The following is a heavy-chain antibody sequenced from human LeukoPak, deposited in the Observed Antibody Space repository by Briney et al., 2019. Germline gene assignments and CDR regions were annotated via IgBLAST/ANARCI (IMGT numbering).Heavy chain of an antibody. D-gene: IGHD1-26*01. V-gene: IGHV3-21*01. Sequence: PGGSLRLSCAASGFTFSSYSMNWVRQAPGKGLEWVSSISGSSSYIYYADSVKGRFTISRDNAKNSLYLQMNSLRAEDTAVYYCARVYSWELALINYYYYYMDVWGKGTTVTISS. CDR2: ISGSSSYI. J-gene: IGHJ6*03. CDR1: GFTFSSYS. CDR3: ARVYSWELALINYYYYYMDV.